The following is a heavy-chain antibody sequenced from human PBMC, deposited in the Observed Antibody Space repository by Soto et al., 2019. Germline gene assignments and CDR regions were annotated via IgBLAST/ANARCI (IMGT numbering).Heavy chain of an antibody. CDR3: ARDSFIAARPDYYYYGMDV. CDR1: GGTFSSYA. J-gene: IGHJ6*02. D-gene: IGHD6-6*01. Sequence: ASVKVSCKASGGTFSSYAISWVRQAPGQGLEWMGGIIPIFGTANYAQKFQGRVTITADESTSTAYMELSSLRSEDTAVYYCARDSFIAARPDYYYYGMDVWGQGTTVTVSS. V-gene: IGHV1-69*13. CDR2: IIPIFGTA.